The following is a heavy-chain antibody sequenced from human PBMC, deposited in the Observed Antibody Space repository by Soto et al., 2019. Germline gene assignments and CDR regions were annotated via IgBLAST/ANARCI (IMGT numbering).Heavy chain of an antibody. Sequence: EVQLLESGGGLVQPGGSQRLSCGVSGFTFSSYAMSWVRQAPGKGLEWVSAISGSGGSTYYADSVKGRFTISRDNSKNTLYLQMNSLRAEDTAVYYCAKDPPGGSGSYYHPPSYYFDYWGQGTLVTVSS. D-gene: IGHD3-10*01. CDR2: ISGSGGST. CDR1: GFTFSSYA. J-gene: IGHJ4*02. CDR3: AKDPPGGSGSYYHPPSYYFDY. V-gene: IGHV3-23*01.